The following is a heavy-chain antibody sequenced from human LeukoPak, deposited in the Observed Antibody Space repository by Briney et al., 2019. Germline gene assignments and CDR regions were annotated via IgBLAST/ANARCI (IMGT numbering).Heavy chain of an antibody. CDR1: GGSINSYY. D-gene: IGHD1-26*01. J-gene: IGHJ3*02. Sequence: SETLSLTCTVSGGSINSYYWNWIRQPPGKGLEWIGYIYYSGTTNYNPSLKSRVTISVDTSKNQFSLKLSSVTAADTAVYYCARRRRIVETSKGEGFDIWGQGTMVTVSS. CDR3: ARRRRIVETSKGEGFDI. V-gene: IGHV4-59*08. CDR2: IYYSGTT.